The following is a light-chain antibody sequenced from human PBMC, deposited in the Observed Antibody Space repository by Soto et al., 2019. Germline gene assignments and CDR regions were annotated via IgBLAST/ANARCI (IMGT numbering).Light chain of an antibody. Sequence: TQSPGTLSLSPGERATLSCRPSQSVSSYLAWYQQKPGKAPKLLIYDASTLETGVPSRFSGSGSGTEFTLTISRLQSDDFATYYCQQHNGYAPITFGQGTRLEIK. J-gene: IGKJ5*01. CDR2: DAS. V-gene: IGKV1-5*01. CDR1: QSVSSY. CDR3: QQHNGYAPIT.